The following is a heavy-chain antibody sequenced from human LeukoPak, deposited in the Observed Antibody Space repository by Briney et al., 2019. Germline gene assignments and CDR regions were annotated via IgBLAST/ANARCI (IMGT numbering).Heavy chain of an antibody. CDR2: ISGSGGST. V-gene: IGHV3-23*01. CDR3: ASYYDFWSGSLGNWFDP. CDR1: GFTFSSYA. J-gene: IGHJ5*02. Sequence: GGSLRLSCAASGFTFSSYAMSWVRQAPGKGLEWVSAISGSGGSTYYADSVKGRFTISRDNSKNTLYLQMNSLRAEDTAVYYCASYYDFWSGSLGNWFDPWGQGTLVTVSS. D-gene: IGHD3-3*01.